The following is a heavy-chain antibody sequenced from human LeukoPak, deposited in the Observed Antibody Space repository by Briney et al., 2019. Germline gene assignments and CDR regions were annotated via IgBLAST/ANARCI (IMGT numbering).Heavy chain of an antibody. CDR2: ISGEASSP. D-gene: IGHD4-17*01. Sequence: AVNLRFSCTGSGFTINSIWMDWLRQAQGKELMWLSSISGEASSPSYADSVEGRFTISRDNANKTLYLQMNSLRAEDTAVSFCAREPHSAYSDHTDAFDIWGQGTMVTVSS. CDR3: AREPHSAYSDHTDAFDI. J-gene: IGHJ3*02. V-gene: IGHV3-74*01. CDR1: GFTINSIW.